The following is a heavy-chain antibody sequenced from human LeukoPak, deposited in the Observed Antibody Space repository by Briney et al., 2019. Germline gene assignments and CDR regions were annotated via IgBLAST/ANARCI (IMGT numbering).Heavy chain of an antibody. V-gene: IGHV4-59*01. CDR2: IYYSGST. D-gene: IGHD5-12*01. J-gene: IGHJ4*02. CDR3: ARDSGYSGYGVDY. CDR1: GGSISSYY. Sequence: SETLSLTCTVSGGSISSYYWSWIRQPPGKGLEWIGYIYYSGSTNYNPSLKSRVTISVDTSKNQFSQKLSSVTAADTAVYYCARDSGYSGYGVDYWGQGTLVTVSS.